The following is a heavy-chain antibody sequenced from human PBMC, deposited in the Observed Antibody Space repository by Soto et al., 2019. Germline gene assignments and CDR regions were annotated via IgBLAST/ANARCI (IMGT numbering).Heavy chain of an antibody. D-gene: IGHD6-19*01. Sequence: EVQLVESGGGLVQPGGSLRLSCAASGFRFSTYDIHWVRQAPGKGLEWVSLIGTAGNTHYADSVKGRFFISREIGKNSSFLQMNSLRAGDTAVYYCTRDPSGWGLDSWGQGTLVTVSS. CDR3: TRDPSGWGLDS. V-gene: IGHV3-13*01. CDR2: IGTAGNT. J-gene: IGHJ1*01. CDR1: GFRFSTYD.